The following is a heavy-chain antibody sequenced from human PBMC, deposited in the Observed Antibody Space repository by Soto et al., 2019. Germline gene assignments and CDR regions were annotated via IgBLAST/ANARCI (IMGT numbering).Heavy chain of an antibody. CDR1: GFSFDDYA. D-gene: IGHD1-1*01. CDR2: ISWNSGDV. V-gene: IGHV3-9*01. CDR3: AKSLAPQLANNWFDP. J-gene: IGHJ5*02. Sequence: VQLVESGGGLVQPGRSLRLSCAASGFSFDDYAIHWVRLPPGKGLEWVSGISWNSGDVEYAASVRGRFTISRDDAARSVFLHMKNLRLEDTALYFCAKSLAPQLANNWFDPWGQGTLVTVSS.